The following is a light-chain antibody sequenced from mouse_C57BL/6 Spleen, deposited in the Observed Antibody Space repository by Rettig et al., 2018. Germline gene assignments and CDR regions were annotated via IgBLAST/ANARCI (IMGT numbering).Light chain of an antibody. CDR2: DTS. CDR1: SSVSY. V-gene: IGKV4-55*01. J-gene: IGKJ2*01. Sequence: QIVLTQSPAIMSASPGEKVTMTCSASSSVSYMYWYQQKPGSSPRLLIYDTSNLASGVPVRFSGRGSGTSYSLTISRMEAEDGATYYCQQWSSYAPTFGGGTKLEIK. CDR3: QQWSSYAPT.